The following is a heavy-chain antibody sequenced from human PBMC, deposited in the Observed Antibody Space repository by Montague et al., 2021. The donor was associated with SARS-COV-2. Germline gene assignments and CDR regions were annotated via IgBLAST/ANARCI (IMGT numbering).Heavy chain of an antibody. CDR3: ARSRGNLQWPFYYYYGMDV. D-gene: IGHD6-19*01. CDR1: GDFISSSNW. Sequence: SETLSLTCAVSGDFISSSNWWSWVRQPPGKGLEWIGEIYHSGSTNYNPSLKSRVTISVDKSKTQFSLKLSSVTAADTAVYYCARSRGNLQWPFYYYYGMDVWGQGTTVTVSS. J-gene: IGHJ6*02. V-gene: IGHV4-4*02. CDR2: IYHSGST.